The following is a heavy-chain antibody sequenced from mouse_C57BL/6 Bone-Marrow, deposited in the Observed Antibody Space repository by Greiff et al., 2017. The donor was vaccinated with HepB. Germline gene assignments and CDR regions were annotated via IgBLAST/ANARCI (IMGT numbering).Heavy chain of an antibody. J-gene: IGHJ1*03. V-gene: IGHV14-4*01. CDR1: GFNIKDDY. CDR3: TTLITTVVATRYFDV. D-gene: IGHD1-1*01. CDR2: IDPENGDT. Sequence: EVQLQQSGAELVRPGASVKLSCTASGFNIKDDYMHWVKQRPEQGLEWIGWIDPENGDTEYASKFQGKATITSDTSSNTAYLQLSSLTSEDTAVYYCTTLITTVVATRYFDVWGTGTTVTVSS.